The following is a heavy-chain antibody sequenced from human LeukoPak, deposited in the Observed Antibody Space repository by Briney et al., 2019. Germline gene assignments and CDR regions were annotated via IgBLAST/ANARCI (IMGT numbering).Heavy chain of an antibody. D-gene: IGHD3-10*01. CDR1: GFTFSSYA. Sequence: GGSLRLSCVASGFTFSSYAMHWVRQAPGKGLEWVAVISYDGSNKYYADSVKGRFTISRDNSKNTLYLQVNSLRAEDTAVYYCAKVRFGELEANFDYWGQGTLVTVPS. CDR3: AKVRFGELEANFDY. CDR2: ISYDGSNK. V-gene: IGHV3-30*04. J-gene: IGHJ4*02.